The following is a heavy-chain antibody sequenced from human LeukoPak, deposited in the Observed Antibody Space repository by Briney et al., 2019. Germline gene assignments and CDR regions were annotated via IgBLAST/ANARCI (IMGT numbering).Heavy chain of an antibody. CDR1: GGTFSSYA. CDR3: AKDRIGFGEFYFDY. Sequence: GSSVKVSCKASGGTFSSYAISWVRQAPGQGLEWMGGIIPIFGTANYAQKFQGRVTITADKSTSTAYMELSSLRSEDTAVYYCAKDRIGFGEFYFDYWGQGTLVTVSS. CDR2: IIPIFGTA. D-gene: IGHD3-10*01. V-gene: IGHV1-69*06. J-gene: IGHJ4*02.